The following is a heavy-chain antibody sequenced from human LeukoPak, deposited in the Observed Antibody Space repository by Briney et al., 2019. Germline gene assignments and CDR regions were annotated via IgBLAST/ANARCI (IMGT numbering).Heavy chain of an antibody. CDR3: AKYCVTTTCYERLFDF. CDR2: ISGSGDRT. D-gene: IGHD2-2*01. J-gene: IGHJ4*02. V-gene: IGHV3-23*01. CDR1: GFTFGTHS. Sequence: PGGSLRLSCATSGFTFGTHSMSWVRQAPGKGLEWVSGISGSGDRTHYADSVKGRFTISRDNSKHTVTLQMNSLTVDDTAVYYCAKYCVTTTCYERLFDFWGQGTLVTVSS.